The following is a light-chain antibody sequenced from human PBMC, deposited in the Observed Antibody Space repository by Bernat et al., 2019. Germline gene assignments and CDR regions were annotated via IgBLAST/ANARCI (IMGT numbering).Light chain of an antibody. CDR2: WNS. CDR1: SSNIGSNY. Sequence: QSVLTQPPSASGAPGQTITISCSGSSSNIGSNYVYWYQHLPGTAPKLLIYWNSKRPSGVPNRFSGSKSGNTASLTVSGLQPEDEADYSCTSYTTSNTWVFGGGTKLTVL. J-gene: IGLJ3*02. V-gene: IGLV1-47*01. CDR3: TSYTTSNTWV.